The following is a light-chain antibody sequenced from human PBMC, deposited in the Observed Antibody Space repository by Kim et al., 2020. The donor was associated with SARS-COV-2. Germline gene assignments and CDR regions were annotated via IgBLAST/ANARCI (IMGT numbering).Light chain of an antibody. J-gene: IGKJ4*01. Sequence: ASVGYRVTLSCRASQRLSTSLAWFQQKPGKAPRSLIYAASSLQDGVPLKFSGRGSGTHFTLSLSSLQPEDFATYYCQQYDSYPLTFGGGTRVDIK. CDR2: AAS. CDR1: QRLSTS. V-gene: IGKV1-16*02. CDR3: QQYDSYPLT.